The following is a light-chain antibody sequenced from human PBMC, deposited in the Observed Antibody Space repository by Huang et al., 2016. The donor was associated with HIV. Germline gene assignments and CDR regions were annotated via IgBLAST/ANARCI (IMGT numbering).Light chain of an antibody. J-gene: IGKJ4*01. V-gene: IGKV3D-15*01. Sequence: EIVMTQSPATLSVSPGGGATLSCRASQNVSSNLAWYQQTPGQAPRLLIYDTSPRASGVPARFSGSGSVTEFTLTISGLQSEDFAVYYCQQYDNWPPGLTFGGGTKVEI. CDR2: DTS. CDR3: QQYDNWPPGLT. CDR1: QNVSSN.